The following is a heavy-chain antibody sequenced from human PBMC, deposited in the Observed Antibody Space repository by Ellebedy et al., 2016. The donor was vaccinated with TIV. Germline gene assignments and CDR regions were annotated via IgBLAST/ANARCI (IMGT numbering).Heavy chain of an antibody. D-gene: IGHD6-19*01. Sequence: GGSLRLSXTASGFPFSTFDMSWVRQAPGKGLKWVSFMSGRDDVTVYADSVRGRFIISRDNSRNMLFLTLNSLRAEDTAVYYCVKGGWLDYWGQGDLVTVSS. CDR3: VKGGWLDY. J-gene: IGHJ4*02. CDR1: GFPFSTFD. CDR2: MSGRDDVT. V-gene: IGHV3-23*01.